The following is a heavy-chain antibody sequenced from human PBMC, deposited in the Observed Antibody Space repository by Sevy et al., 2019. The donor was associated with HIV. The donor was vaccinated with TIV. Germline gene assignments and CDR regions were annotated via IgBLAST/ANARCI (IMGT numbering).Heavy chain of an antibody. CDR2: IYYSGST. Sequence: LLQASETLSLTCTVSGGSISSYYWSWIRQPPGKGLEWIGYIYYSGSTNYNPSLKSRVTISVDTSKNQFSLKLSSVTAADTAVYYCARRHGDYWGQGTLVTVSS. CDR1: GGSISSYY. CDR3: ARRHGDY. J-gene: IGHJ4*02. V-gene: IGHV4-59*13.